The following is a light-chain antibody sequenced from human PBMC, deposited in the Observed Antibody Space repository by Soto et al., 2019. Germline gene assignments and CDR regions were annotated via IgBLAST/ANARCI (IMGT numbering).Light chain of an antibody. CDR2: GAS. CDR1: QSVSRIY. Sequence: EIVLTQSPGTLSLSPGERATLSCRASQSVSRIYLAWYQQQPGQAPRLLIYGASSRATGIPDRFSGGGSGTDLCLPISRLEPEDSSVYFCQQYGSSRYTFGRGTKLEI. CDR3: QQYGSSRYT. V-gene: IGKV3-20*01. J-gene: IGKJ2*01.